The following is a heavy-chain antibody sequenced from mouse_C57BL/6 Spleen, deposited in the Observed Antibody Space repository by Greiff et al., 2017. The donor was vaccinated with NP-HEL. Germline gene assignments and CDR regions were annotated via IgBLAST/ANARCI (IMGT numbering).Heavy chain of an antibody. CDR3: ARGDDYDDAMDY. V-gene: IGHV1-66*01. CDR1: GYSFTSYY. J-gene: IGHJ4*01. CDR2: IYPGSGNT. Sequence: QVHVKQSGPELVKPGASVKISCKASGYSFTSYYIHWVKQRPGQGLEWIGWIYPGSGNTKYNEKFKGKATLTADTSSSTAYMQLSSLTSEDSAVYYCARGDDYDDAMDYWGQGTSVTVSS. D-gene: IGHD2-4*01.